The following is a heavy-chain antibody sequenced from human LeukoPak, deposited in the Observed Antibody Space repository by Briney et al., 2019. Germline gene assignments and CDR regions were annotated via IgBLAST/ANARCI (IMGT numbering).Heavy chain of an antibody. D-gene: IGHD3-16*01. J-gene: IGHJ3*01. Sequence: SETLSLTCTVSGGSISGTYYWSWIRQPPGKGLEWIGYIYYTGTTDSNPSLKSRVTISLDTSKNQFSLNPSSATAADTAVYYCARRWVYDKRAFDAWGQGTMVTVSS. CDR2: IYYTGTT. CDR1: GGSISGTYY. CDR3: ARRWVYDKRAFDA. V-gene: IGHV4-59*08.